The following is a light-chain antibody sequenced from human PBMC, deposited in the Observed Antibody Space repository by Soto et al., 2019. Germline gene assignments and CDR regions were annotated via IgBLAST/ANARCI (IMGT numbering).Light chain of an antibody. V-gene: IGKV3-15*01. J-gene: IGKJ2*01. CDR3: QQYNSWPYT. Sequence: IVMTQSPATLSVSTGERATLSCRASQNISANLAWYQQKPGQAPSFLIFGASTRATGIPPRFRGSRSGTEFTLNISSLQSEDFAVYYCQQYNSWPYTFGQGTKLEIK. CDR1: QNISAN. CDR2: GAS.